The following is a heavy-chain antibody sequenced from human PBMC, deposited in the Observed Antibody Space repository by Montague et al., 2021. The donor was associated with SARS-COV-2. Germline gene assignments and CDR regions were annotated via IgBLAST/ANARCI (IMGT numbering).Heavy chain of an antibody. J-gene: IGHJ6*02. D-gene: IGHD5-12*01. V-gene: IGHV3-33*01. CDR2: IWYDGSNK. Sequence: SLRLSCAASGFTFSSYGMHWVRQAPGKGLEWVAVIWYDGSNKYYADSVKGRFTISRDNSKNTLYLQMNSLRAEDTAVYYCAGESGGGYYYYGMDVWGQVTTVTVSS. CDR3: AGESGGGYYYYGMDV. CDR1: GFTFSSYG.